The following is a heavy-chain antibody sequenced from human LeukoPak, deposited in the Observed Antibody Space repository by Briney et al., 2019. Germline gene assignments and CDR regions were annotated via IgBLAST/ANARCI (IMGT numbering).Heavy chain of an antibody. CDR3: AGGLSSGCPSDY. Sequence: GGSLRLSCAASGFTFSNYAMHWVRQAPGKGLEWVAIISYDGRNKYYADSVKGRFTISRNNSKNTLDLQMNSLRPEDTAVYYCAGGLSSGCPSDYWGQGTLVTVSS. CDR2: ISYDGRNK. D-gene: IGHD6-19*01. V-gene: IGHV3-30*04. CDR1: GFTFSNYA. J-gene: IGHJ4*02.